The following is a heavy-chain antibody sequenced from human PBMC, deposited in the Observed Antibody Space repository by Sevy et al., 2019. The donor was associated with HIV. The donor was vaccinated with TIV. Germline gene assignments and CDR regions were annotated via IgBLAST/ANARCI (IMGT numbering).Heavy chain of an antibody. CDR1: GFTFSANW. V-gene: IGHV3-7*01. D-gene: IGHD3-16*01. Sequence: GGSLRLSCAASGFTFSANWMNWVLQAPGKGLEWVANIKADGSDKHYVDSVEGRFTISRDNAKNLRFLQMNSLRVEDTAVYYCAHETFGRFESWGQGTLVTVSS. CDR2: IKADGSDK. J-gene: IGHJ4*02. CDR3: AHETFGRFES.